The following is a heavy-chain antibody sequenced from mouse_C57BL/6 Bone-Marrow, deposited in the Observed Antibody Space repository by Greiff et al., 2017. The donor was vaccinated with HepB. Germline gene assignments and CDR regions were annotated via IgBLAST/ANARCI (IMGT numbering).Heavy chain of an antibody. Sequence: VQLMESGAELARPGASVKMSCKASGYTFTSYTMHWVKQRPGQGLEWIGYINPSSGYTKYNQKFKDKATLTADKSSSTAYMQLSSLTSEDSAVYYCARIYYYFFGVFAYWGQGTLVTVSA. CDR3: ARIYYYFFGVFAY. J-gene: IGHJ3*01. CDR2: INPSSGYT. D-gene: IGHD1-1*01. CDR1: GYTFTSYT. V-gene: IGHV1-4*01.